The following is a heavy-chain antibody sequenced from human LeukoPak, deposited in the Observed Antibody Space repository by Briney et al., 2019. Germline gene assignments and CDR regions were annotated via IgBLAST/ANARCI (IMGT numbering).Heavy chain of an antibody. CDR1: GGTFSSYA. Sequence: SVKVSCKASGGTFSSYAISWVRQAPGQGLEWMGGIIPIFGTANYAQKFQGRVTVTADESTSTAYMELSSLRSEDTAVYYCATSTLHIVVVTAIPGPNWFDPWGQGTLVTVSS. D-gene: IGHD2-21*02. CDR3: ATSTLHIVVVTAIPGPNWFDP. CDR2: IIPIFGTA. V-gene: IGHV1-69*13. J-gene: IGHJ5*02.